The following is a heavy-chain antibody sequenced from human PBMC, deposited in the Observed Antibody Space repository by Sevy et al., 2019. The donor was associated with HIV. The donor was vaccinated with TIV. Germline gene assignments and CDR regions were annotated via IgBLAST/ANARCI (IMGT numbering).Heavy chain of an antibody. D-gene: IGHD5-12*01. J-gene: IGHJ4*02. CDR2: INANTGKP. Sequence: ASVKVSCKASGYRFTSYAMNWVRQAPGQGLEWMGWINANTGKPTYAQGFTGRFVFSLDTSVNTAYRQISSLKAEDNAVYYCAKGRPGSGYAGAAAGDWGQGTRVTVSS. CDR1: GYRFTSYA. CDR3: AKGRPGSGYAGAAAGD. V-gene: IGHV7-4-1*02.